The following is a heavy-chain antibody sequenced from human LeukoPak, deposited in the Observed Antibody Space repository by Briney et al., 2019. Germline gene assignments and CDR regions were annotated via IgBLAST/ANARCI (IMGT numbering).Heavy chain of an antibody. CDR3: AKRRSPMVRGVNVDY. D-gene: IGHD3-10*01. V-gene: IGHV3-23*01. J-gene: IGHJ4*02. CDR2: ISGTGGST. Sequence: GGSLRLSCAASGFTFNKYAMNWVRQPPGKGLEWVSTISGTGGSTYYADSVKGRFTISRDNSKNRLYLQMNSLRAEDTAVYYCAKRRSPMVRGVNVDYWGQGTLVTVSS. CDR1: GFTFNKYA.